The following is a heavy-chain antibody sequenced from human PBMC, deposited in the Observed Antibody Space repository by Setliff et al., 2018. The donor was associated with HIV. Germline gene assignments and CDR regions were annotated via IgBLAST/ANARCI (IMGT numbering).Heavy chain of an antibody. D-gene: IGHD3-10*01. V-gene: IGHV4-34*01. Sequence: SETLSLTCAVYGGSFSGYYWIWIRQFPGKGLEWIGEINHSGSTNYNPSLKSRVTILVDMSKNQFYLKLSSVTAADTAVYYCATKPMIRGKLFDNWGQGTLVTVSS. J-gene: IGHJ4*02. CDR1: GGSFSGYY. CDR3: ATKPMIRGKLFDN. CDR2: INHSGST.